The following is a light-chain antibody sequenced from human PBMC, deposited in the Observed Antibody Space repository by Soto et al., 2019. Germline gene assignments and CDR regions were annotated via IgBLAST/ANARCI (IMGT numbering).Light chain of an antibody. CDR3: SSYAGSTI. J-gene: IGLJ2*01. Sequence: QSALTQPPSASGSPGQSVTISCTGTSSDVGGYDFVSWYQQHPGKAPKLVIYEVTRRPSGVPDRFSDSKSGNTASLTVSGLQAEDEAVYYCSSYAGSTIFGGGTKLTVL. V-gene: IGLV2-8*01. CDR1: SSDVGGYDF. CDR2: EVT.